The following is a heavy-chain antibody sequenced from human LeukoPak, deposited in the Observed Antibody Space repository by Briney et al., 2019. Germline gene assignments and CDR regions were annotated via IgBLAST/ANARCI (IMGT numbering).Heavy chain of an antibody. V-gene: IGHV3-30-3*01. J-gene: IGHJ4*02. Sequence: GGSLRLSCAASGFKFSTYAMHWVRQAPGKGLDWVAVISYDGSNKDYADSVKGRFTISRDNSKDTLYLQMSGLRDEDTAVYYCARKIPAADTEHLDYWGQGTQVTVSS. CDR1: GFKFSTYA. CDR3: ARKIPAADTEHLDY. CDR2: ISYDGSNK. D-gene: IGHD6-13*01.